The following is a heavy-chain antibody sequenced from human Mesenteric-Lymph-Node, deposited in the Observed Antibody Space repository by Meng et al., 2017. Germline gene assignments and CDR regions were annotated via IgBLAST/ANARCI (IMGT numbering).Heavy chain of an antibody. CDR1: GASGTRGGYY. CDR3: ARGATYYYGSSGYYLFDY. J-gene: IGHJ4*02. Sequence: SETLSLTCTVSGASGTRGGYYWSWIRQHPGKGLEWIGYIYYSGNTYYNPSLKSRVTISIDTSKNQFSLKLSSVTAADTAVYYCARGATYYYGSSGYYLFDYWGQGTLVTVSS. CDR2: IYYSGNT. D-gene: IGHD3-22*01. V-gene: IGHV4-31*03.